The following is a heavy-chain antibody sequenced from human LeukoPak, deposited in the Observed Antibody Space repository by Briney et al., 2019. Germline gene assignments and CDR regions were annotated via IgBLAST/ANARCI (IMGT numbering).Heavy chain of an antibody. D-gene: IGHD6-13*01. V-gene: IGHV4-59*01. Sequence: SETLSLTCTVSGGSISSYYWSWIRQPPGKGLEWIGYIYYSGSTNYNPSLKSRVTISVDTSKNQFSLKLSSVTAADTAVYYCARVGADSDADYWGQGTLVTVSS. CDR1: GGSISSYY. CDR3: ARVGADSDADY. CDR2: IYYSGST. J-gene: IGHJ4*02.